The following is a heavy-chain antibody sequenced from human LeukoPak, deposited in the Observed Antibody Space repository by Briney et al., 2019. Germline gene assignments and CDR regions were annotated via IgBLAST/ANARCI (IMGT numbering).Heavy chain of an antibody. D-gene: IGHD6-19*01. J-gene: IGHJ4*02. CDR1: GYSISSGYY. CDR3: ARAVAGMVFDY. Sequence: SETLSLTCTVSGYSISSGYYWGWIRQSPGKGLEWIGSIYHSGSTYYNPSLKSRVTISVGTSKNQFSLKLSSVTAADTAVYYCARAVAGMVFDYWGQGTLVTVSS. V-gene: IGHV4-38-2*02. CDR2: IYHSGST.